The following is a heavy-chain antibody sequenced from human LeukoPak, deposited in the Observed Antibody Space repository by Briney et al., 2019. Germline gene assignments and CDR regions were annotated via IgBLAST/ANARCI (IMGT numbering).Heavy chain of an antibody. J-gene: IGHJ4*02. CDR3: ARSESSSWYSDY. CDR2: IYPGDSDT. Sequence: KTGESLKISCKGSGYSFTSFCIGWVRQMPGKGLEWMGIIYPGDSDTRYSPSFQGQVTISADKSINTAYLQWNSLKASDTAMYYCARSESSSWYSDYWGQGTLVTVNS. D-gene: IGHD6-19*01. V-gene: IGHV5-51*01. CDR1: GYSFTSFC.